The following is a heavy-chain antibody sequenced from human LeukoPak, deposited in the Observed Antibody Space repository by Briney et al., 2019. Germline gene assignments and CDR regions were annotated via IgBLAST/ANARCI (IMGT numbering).Heavy chain of an antibody. J-gene: IGHJ4*02. V-gene: IGHV3-7*01. CDR1: GFTFSYHW. CDR3: ARSQSSSLIDY. Sequence: PGGSLTLSCAASGFTFSYHWMTWVRQAPGKGLEWVANIKNDGTVKNYADSVKGRFTFSRDNSKNTLYLQMNSLTVEDTAVYYCARSQSSSLIDYWGQGTLVTVSS. D-gene: IGHD6-13*01. CDR2: IKNDGTVK.